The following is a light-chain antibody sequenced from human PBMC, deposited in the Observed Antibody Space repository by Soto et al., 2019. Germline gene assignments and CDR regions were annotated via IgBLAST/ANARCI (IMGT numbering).Light chain of an antibody. CDR3: QQSHSIPYI. V-gene: IGKV1-39*01. CDR1: QTISTY. J-gene: IGKJ2*01. CDR2: AAS. Sequence: DLQMTQSPSSLSASVGDRVTITCRASQTISTYLNWYQQKPGKAPKLLIYAASSLQSGVPSRFRGSGSGTDFTLTISSLQPEDFATYFCQQSHSIPYIFGQGTKLQLK.